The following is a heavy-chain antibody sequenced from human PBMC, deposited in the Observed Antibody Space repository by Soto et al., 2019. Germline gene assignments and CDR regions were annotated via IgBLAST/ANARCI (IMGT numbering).Heavy chain of an antibody. J-gene: IGHJ1*01. CDR3: ARSTVVVPAAIVGEYFQH. D-gene: IGHD2-2*02. CDR1: GGSISSYY. V-gene: IGHV4-59*01. CDR2: IYYSGST. Sequence: SETLSLTXTVSGGSISSYYWSWIRQPPGKGLEWIGYIYYSGSTNYNPSLKSRVTISVDTSKNQFSLKLSSVTAADTAVYYCARSTVVVPAAIVGEYFQHWGQGTLVTVSS.